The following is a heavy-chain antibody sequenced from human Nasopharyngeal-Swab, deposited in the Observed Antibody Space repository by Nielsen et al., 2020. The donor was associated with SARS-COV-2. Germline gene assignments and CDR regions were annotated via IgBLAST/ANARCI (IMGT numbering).Heavy chain of an antibody. CDR3: TRCGGGCYSGRDY. D-gene: IGHD2-15*01. CDR1: GFTFSDSA. J-gene: IGHJ4*02. CDR2: IRSTGNNYAT. Sequence: GGSLRLSCAASGFTFSDSAIHWVRQASGEGLEWVARIRSTGNNYATAYSASVKGRFIIFRDDPTNTAYLQMNSLKTEDTAMYYCTRCGGGCYSGRDYWGQGTLVTVSS. V-gene: IGHV3-73*01.